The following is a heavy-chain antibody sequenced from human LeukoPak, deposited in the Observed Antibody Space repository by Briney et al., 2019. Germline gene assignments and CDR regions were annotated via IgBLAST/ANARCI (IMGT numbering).Heavy chain of an antibody. CDR2: ISSSSSYI. CDR3: ARDADTYYYDSRTDY. V-gene: IGHV3-21*01. CDR1: GFTFSSYS. Sequence: PGGSLRLSCAASGFTFSSYSMNWVRQAPGKGLEWVSSISSSSSYIYYADSVKGRFTISRDNAKNSLYLQMNSLRAEHTAVYYCARDADTYYYDSRTDYWGQGTLVTVSS. D-gene: IGHD3-22*01. J-gene: IGHJ4*02.